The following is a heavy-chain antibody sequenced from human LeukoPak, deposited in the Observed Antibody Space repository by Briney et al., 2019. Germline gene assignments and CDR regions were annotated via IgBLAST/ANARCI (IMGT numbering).Heavy chain of an antibody. CDR3: ARERETFGIIDS. V-gene: IGHV3-7*01. D-gene: IGHD1-14*01. Sequence: GGSLRLSCAVSGITLSNYGMSWVRQAPGKGLEWVANIQQDGSAKYYVDSVKGRFTISRDNAKNSLYLQMNSLRAEDTAVYYCARERETFGIIDSWGQGTLVAVSS. CDR1: GITLSNYG. J-gene: IGHJ4*02. CDR2: IQQDGSAK.